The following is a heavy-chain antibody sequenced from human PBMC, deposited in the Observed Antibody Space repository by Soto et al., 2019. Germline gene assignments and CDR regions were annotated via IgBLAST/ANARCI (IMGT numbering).Heavy chain of an antibody. J-gene: IGHJ5*02. V-gene: IGHV1-69*13. CDR3: PRISMQQLDPRSPDH. CDR2: IIPIFGTA. CDR1: GGTFSSYA. D-gene: IGHD6-13*01. Sequence: SVKVSCKASGGTFSSYAISWVRQAPGQGLEWMGGIIPIFGTANYAQKFQGRVTITADESTSTAYMELSSLRSEDTAVYYCPRISMQQLDPRSPDHCGQGILGTVSS.